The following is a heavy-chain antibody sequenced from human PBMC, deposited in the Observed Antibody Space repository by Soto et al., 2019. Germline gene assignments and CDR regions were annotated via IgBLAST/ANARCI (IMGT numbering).Heavy chain of an antibody. CDR2: IYYSGSA. V-gene: IGHV4-39*01. J-gene: IGHJ4*02. CDR1: GASISGSTSY. CDR3: ARRINSSGWFDF. D-gene: IGHD6-19*01. Sequence: QVQLQESGPGLVRPSETLSLTCDVSGASISGSTSYWGWIRQPPGKGLEWIGNIYYSGSAYFNPSLKSRVTISVDPSRNQFSLKVTSVTASDTSIYYCARRINSSGWFDFWGQGALVTVSS.